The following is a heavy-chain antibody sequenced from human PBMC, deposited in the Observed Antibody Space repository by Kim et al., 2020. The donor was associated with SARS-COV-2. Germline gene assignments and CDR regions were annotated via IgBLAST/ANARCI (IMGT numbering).Heavy chain of an antibody. CDR3: TSGPYYYDSAAYYHDY. Sequence: GGSLRLSCTASGLNFGDYAMSWFRQAPGKGLEWVAFIRSKRYGETTEYAASVKVRFTISRDDSKRIAYLQMNGLKTEDTAVYYCTSGPYYYDSAAYYHDYWGQGTLVTVPS. J-gene: IGHJ4*02. V-gene: IGHV3-49*03. CDR2: IRSKRYGETT. D-gene: IGHD3-22*01. CDR1: GLNFGDYA.